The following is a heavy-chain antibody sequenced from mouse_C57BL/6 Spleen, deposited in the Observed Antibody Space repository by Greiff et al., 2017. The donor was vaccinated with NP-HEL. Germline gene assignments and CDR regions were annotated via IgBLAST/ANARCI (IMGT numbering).Heavy chain of an antibody. CDR3: ASPYGAMDY. D-gene: IGHD1-1*01. CDR1: GFTFSDYG. Sequence: DVKLVESGGGLVKPGGSLKLSCAASGFTFSDYGMHWVRQAPEKGLEWVAYISSGSSTIYYADTVKGRFTISRDNAKNTLFLQMTSLRSEDTAMYYCASPYGAMDYWGQGTSVTVSS. CDR2: ISSGSSTI. V-gene: IGHV5-17*01. J-gene: IGHJ4*01.